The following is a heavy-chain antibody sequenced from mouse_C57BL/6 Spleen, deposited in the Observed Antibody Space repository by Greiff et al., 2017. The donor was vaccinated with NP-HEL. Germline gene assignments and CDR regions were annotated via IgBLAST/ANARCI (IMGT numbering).Heavy chain of an antibody. CDR3: TTRSTMVTTCFAY. J-gene: IGHJ3*01. Sequence: DVKLQESGAELVRPGASVKLSCTASGFNIKDDYMHWVKQRPEQGLEWIGWIDPENGDTEYASKFQGKATITADTSSNTAYLQLSSLTSEDTAVYYCTTRSTMVTTCFAYWGQGTLVTVSA. V-gene: IGHV14-4*01. D-gene: IGHD2-2*01. CDR1: GFNIKDDY. CDR2: IDPENGDT.